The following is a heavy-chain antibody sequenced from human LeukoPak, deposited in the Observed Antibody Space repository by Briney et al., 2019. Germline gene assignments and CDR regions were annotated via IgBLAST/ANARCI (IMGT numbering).Heavy chain of an antibody. CDR1: GGSISSSNW. CDR2: INHSGST. V-gene: IGHV4-4*02. D-gene: IGHD4-23*01. Sequence: SGTLSLTCAVSGGSISSSNWWSWVRQPPGKGLEWIGEINHSGSTNYNPSLKSRVTISVDTSKNQFSLKLSSVTAADTAVYYCARRPYYGGNYYYYYYMDVWGKGTTVTISS. J-gene: IGHJ6*03. CDR3: ARRPYYGGNYYYYYYMDV.